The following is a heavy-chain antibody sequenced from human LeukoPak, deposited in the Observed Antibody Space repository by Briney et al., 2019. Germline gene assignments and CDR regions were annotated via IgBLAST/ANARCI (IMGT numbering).Heavy chain of an antibody. CDR1: GFTFSTYA. CDR3: AKDSARLQFDSFDY. D-gene: IGHD5-24*01. V-gene: IGHV3-23*01. CDR2: IRGSDGST. Sequence: GGSLRLSCAASGFTFSTYAMSWVRQAPGKGLEWVSSIRGSDGSTYYADSVKGRFAISRDNSKNTLYLQMNSLRAEDTAVYYCAKDSARLQFDSFDYWGQGTLVTVSS. J-gene: IGHJ4*02.